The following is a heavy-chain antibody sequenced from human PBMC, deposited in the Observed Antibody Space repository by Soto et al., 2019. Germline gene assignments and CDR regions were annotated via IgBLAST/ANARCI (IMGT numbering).Heavy chain of an antibody. D-gene: IGHD3-22*01. CDR2: IWYDGSNK. J-gene: IGHJ6*02. V-gene: IGHV3-33*01. CDR1: GFTFSSYG. CDR3: ARWLGYYYGMDV. Sequence: GGSLRLSCAASGFTFSSYGMHWVRQAPGKGLEWVAVIWYDGSNKYYADSVKGRFTISRDNSKNTLYLQMNSLRAEDTAVYYCARWLGYYYGMDVWGQGTTVTVSS.